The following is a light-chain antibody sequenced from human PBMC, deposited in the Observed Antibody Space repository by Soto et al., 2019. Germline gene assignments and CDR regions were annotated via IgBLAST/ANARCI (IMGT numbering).Light chain of an antibody. J-gene: IGLJ3*02. Sequence: QSVLTQPRSVSGSPGQSVTISCTGTSSNVGGYNYVSWYQQHPGKAPKLILYDVTKRPSGVPDRLSGSKSGNTASLTISGLHAEDEAGYTWVFGGGTKLTVL. CDR1: SSNVGGYNY. CDR3: V. V-gene: IGLV2-11*01. CDR2: DVT.